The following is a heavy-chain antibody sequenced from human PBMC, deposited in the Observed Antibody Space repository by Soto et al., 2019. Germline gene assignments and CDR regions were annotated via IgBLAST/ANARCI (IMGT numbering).Heavy chain of an antibody. J-gene: IGHJ6*02. CDR1: GDSVSSNSAA. CDR3: ARESGTDFWSGYWDGGYYPTNYYGMDV. Sequence: SQTLSLTCAISGDSVSSNSAAWNWISQSPSRGLEWLGRTYYRSKWYNDYAVSVKSRITINPDTSKNQFSLQLNSVTPEDTAVYYCARESGTDFWSGYWDGGYYPTNYYGMDVWGQGTTVTVSS. V-gene: IGHV6-1*01. D-gene: IGHD3-3*01. CDR2: TYYRSKWYN.